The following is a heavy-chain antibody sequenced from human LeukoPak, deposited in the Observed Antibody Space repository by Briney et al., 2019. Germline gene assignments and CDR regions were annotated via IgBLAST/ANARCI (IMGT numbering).Heavy chain of an antibody. D-gene: IGHD5-18*01. J-gene: IGHJ4*02. CDR1: GGTFSSYA. Sequence: SVKVSCKASGGTFSSYAISWVRQAPGQGLEWMGGIIPIFGTANYAQKFQGRVTITADESTSTAYMELSSLRSEDTAVYYCARGSYGRRGQYYFDYWGQGTLVTVSS. V-gene: IGHV1-69*13. CDR2: IIPIFGTA. CDR3: ARGSYGRRGQYYFDY.